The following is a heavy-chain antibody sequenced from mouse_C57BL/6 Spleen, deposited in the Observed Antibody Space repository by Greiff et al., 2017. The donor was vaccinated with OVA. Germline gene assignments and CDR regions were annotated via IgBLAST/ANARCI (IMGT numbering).Heavy chain of an antibody. D-gene: IGHD2-3*01. Sequence: DVMLVESGGGLVKPGGSLKLSCAASGFTFSDYGMHWVRQAPEKGLEWVAYISSGSSTIYYADTVKGRFTISRDNAKNTLFLQMTSLRSEDTAMYYCARDDGYYWYFDVWGTGTTVTVSS. V-gene: IGHV5-17*01. J-gene: IGHJ1*03. CDR2: ISSGSSTI. CDR3: ARDDGYYWYFDV. CDR1: GFTFSDYG.